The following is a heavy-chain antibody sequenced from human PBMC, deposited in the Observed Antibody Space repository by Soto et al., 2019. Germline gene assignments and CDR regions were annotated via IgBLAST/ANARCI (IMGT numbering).Heavy chain of an antibody. D-gene: IGHD3-3*01. J-gene: IGHJ6*02. V-gene: IGHV3-21*01. CDR2: ISSSSSYI. CDR1: GFTFSSYS. Sequence: PGGSLRLSCAASGFTFSSYSMNWVRQAPGKGLEWVSSISSSSSYIYYADSVKGRFTISRDNAKNSLYLQMNSLRAEDTAVYYCARDGVVAYYDFWSGYLHYGMDVWGQGATVTVSS. CDR3: ARDGVVAYYDFWSGYLHYGMDV.